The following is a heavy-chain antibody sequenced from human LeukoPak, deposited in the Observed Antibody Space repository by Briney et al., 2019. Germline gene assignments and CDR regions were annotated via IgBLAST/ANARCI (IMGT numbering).Heavy chain of an antibody. CDR1: GGTFSSYA. D-gene: IGHD6-13*01. V-gene: IGHV1-69*13. CDR2: IIPIFGTA. CDR3: ARDGIAAAGCYGMDV. J-gene: IGHJ6*02. Sequence: SVKVSCKASGGTFSSYAISWVRQAPGQGLEWMGGIIPIFGTANYAQKFQGRVTITADESTSTAYMELSSLRSEDTAVYYCARDGIAAAGCYGMDVWGQGTTVTVSS.